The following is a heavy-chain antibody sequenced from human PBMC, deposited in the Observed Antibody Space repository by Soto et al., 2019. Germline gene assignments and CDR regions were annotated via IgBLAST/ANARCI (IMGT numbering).Heavy chain of an antibody. CDR1: GGSISSGGYY. Sequence: QVQLQESGPGLVKPSQTLSLTCTVSGGSISSGGYYWSWIRQHPGKGLEWIGYIYYSGSTYYNPSLESRVTISVDTSKNQFSLKLSSVTAADTAVYYCARDNCSGGSCYSSHWGQGTLVTVSS. CDR2: IYYSGST. V-gene: IGHV4-31*03. D-gene: IGHD2-15*01. CDR3: ARDNCSGGSCYSSH. J-gene: IGHJ4*02.